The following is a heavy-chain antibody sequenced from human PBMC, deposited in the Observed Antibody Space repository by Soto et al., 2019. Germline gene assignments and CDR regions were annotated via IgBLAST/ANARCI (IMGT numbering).Heavy chain of an antibody. CDR1: GGTFSSFT. D-gene: IGHD1-26*01. CDR3: AKDRRADWESYYYYAMDV. J-gene: IGHJ6*02. CDR2: IIPIYGTA. Sequence: QVHLVQSGAEVKKPGSSVKVSCKASGGTFSSFTISWVRQAPGQGLEWMGGIIPIYGTANYAQKFQGRVTITADASTRTAYMELRSLRSEDTAVYYCAKDRRADWESYYYYAMDVWGQGTTVTVSS. V-gene: IGHV1-69*01.